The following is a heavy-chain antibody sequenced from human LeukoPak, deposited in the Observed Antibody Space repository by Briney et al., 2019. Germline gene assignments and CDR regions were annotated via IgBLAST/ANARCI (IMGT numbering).Heavy chain of an antibody. CDR3: ARDGDSYYYDSSGYGY. CDR2: ISSSGSTI. CDR1: GFTFSSYE. D-gene: IGHD3-22*01. J-gene: IGHJ4*02. Sequence: GGSLRLSCAASGFTFSSYEMNWVRQAPGKGLEWVSYISSSGSTIYYADSVKGRFTISRYNAKNSLYLQMNSLRAEDTAVYYCARDGDSYYYDSSGYGYWGQGTLVTVSS. V-gene: IGHV3-48*03.